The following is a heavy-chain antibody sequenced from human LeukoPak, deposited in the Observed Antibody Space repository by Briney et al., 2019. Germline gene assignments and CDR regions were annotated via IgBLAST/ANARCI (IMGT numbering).Heavy chain of an antibody. D-gene: IGHD3-22*01. J-gene: IGHJ4*02. V-gene: IGHV1-18*01. CDR2: ISAYNGNT. CDR1: GYTFTSYG. Sequence: ASVKVSCKASGYTFTSYGISWVRQAPGQGLEWMGWISAYNGNTNYAQKLQGRVTMTTDTSTSTAYMELRSLRSDDTAVYYCARATYYCDSSGYYSQPFDYWGQGTLVTVSS. CDR3: ARATYYCDSSGYYSQPFDY.